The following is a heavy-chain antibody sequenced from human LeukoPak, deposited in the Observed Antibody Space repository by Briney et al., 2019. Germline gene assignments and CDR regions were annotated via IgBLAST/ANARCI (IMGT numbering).Heavy chain of an antibody. J-gene: IGHJ4*02. D-gene: IGHD3-22*01. V-gene: IGHV1-24*01. CDR3: ATADSGYYYDNSGYYGHY. CDR2: LDLEDGET. CDR1: GYTLTELS. Sequence: ASVKVSCKFSGYTLTELSMHWVRPAPGKGLEWMGGLDLEDGETFYTQTLQGRDTMTENTSTDTAYMELSSLSAEDTAVYYCATADSGYYYDNSGYYGHYWGEGTLVTVSS.